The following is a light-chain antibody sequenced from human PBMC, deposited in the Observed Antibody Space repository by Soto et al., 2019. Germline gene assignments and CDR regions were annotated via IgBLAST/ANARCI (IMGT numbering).Light chain of an antibody. CDR3: QSYDSSLSAYV. CDR1: SSNIGAGYD. CDR2: DDN. V-gene: IGLV1-40*01. J-gene: IGLJ1*01. Sequence: QSVLTKPPPVSGAPGQRVAISCTGSSSNIGAGYDLHWYQHLPGTAPKLLIYDDNNRPSEVPDRFSGSRSGTSASLAITGLQAEDEADYYCQSYDSSLSAYVFGTGTKVTVL.